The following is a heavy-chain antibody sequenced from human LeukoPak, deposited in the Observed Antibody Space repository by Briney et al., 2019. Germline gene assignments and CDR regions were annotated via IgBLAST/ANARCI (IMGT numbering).Heavy chain of an antibody. CDR1: GGSISSYY. CDR2: IYYSGST. CDR3: ARDRTYDSSGLYYYYGMDV. J-gene: IGHJ6*02. D-gene: IGHD3-22*01. V-gene: IGHV4-59*01. Sequence: SETLSLTCTASGGSISSYYWSWIRQPPGKGLEWIGYIYYSGSTNYNPSLKSRVTISVDTSKNQFSLKLSSVTAADTAVYYCARDRTYDSSGLYYYYGMDVWGQGTTVTVSS.